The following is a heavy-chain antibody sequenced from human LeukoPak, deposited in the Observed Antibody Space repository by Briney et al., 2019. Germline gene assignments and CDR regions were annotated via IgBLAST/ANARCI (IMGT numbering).Heavy chain of an antibody. V-gene: IGHV3-30*18. CDR2: ISYDGSNK. D-gene: IGHD6-19*01. CDR1: GFTFSSYG. J-gene: IGHJ4*02. CDR3: AKGRGWADIDY. Sequence: GRSLRLSCAASGFTFSSYGMHWVRQAPGKGLEWVAVISYDGSNKYYADSVKGRFTISRDNSKNTLYLQMSSLRAEDTAVYYCAKGRGWADIDYWGQGTLVTVSS.